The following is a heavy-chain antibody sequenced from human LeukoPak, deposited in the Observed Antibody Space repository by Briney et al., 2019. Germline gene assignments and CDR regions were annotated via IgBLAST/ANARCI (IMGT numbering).Heavy chain of an antibody. D-gene: IGHD6-13*01. Sequence: GASVKVSCKASGYTFTGYYMHWVRQAPGQGLEWMGWINPNSGGTNYAQKFQGRVTMTRDTSISTAYMELSRLRSDDTAVYYCARDPGSSWHYYFDYWGQGTLVTVSS. J-gene: IGHJ4*02. V-gene: IGHV1-2*02. CDR2: INPNSGGT. CDR1: GYTFTGYY. CDR3: ARDPGSSWHYYFDY.